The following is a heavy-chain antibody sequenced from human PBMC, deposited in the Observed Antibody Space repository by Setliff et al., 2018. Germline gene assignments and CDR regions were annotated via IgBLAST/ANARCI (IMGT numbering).Heavy chain of an antibody. CDR3: ARDHNYAYDY. D-gene: IGHD1-1*01. CDR2: ISYDGSNK. J-gene: IGHJ4*02. Sequence: PGGSLRLSCAASGFTFSSYEMNWVRQAPGKGLEWVAVISYDGSNKYYADSVKGRFTISRDNSKNTLYLQMNSLRAEDTAVYYCARDHNYAYDYWGQGTLVTVSS. V-gene: IGHV3-30*04. CDR1: GFTFSSYE.